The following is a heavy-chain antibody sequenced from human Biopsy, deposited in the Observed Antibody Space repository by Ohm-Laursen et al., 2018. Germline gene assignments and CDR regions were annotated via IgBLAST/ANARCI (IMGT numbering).Heavy chain of an antibody. D-gene: IGHD2-2*01. V-gene: IGHV1-69*11. CDR2: IIPILRTT. Sequence: SSVKVSCKAPTGTFTSYGIIWVRQAPGQGLEWMGRIIPILRTTAYAQTFLGRVTITADSPTSTVDMELTSLTSDDTAVYFCAREAIGYQLPFDFWGQGTLVTVSS. J-gene: IGHJ4*02. CDR1: TGTFTSYG. CDR3: AREAIGYQLPFDF.